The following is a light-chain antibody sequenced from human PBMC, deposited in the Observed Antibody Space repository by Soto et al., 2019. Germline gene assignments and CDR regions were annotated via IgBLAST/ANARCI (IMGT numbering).Light chain of an antibody. CDR1: SSDVGGYNS. V-gene: IGLV2-14*01. CDR3: TSYTSSSTTV. Sequence: QSALTQPASVSGSPGQSITISCTGTSSDVGGYNSVSWYRQYPGKAPKLIIFDVTDRPSGISTRFSGSKSGNTASLTISGLQAEDEDVFYCTSYTSSSTTVVGTGTKLTVL. J-gene: IGLJ1*01. CDR2: DVT.